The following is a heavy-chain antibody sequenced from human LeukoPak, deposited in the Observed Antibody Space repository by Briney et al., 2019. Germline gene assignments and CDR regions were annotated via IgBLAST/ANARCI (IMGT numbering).Heavy chain of an antibody. CDR2: IYYSGST. Sequence: SETLSLTCTVSGGSISSSSYYWGWIRQPPGKGLEWIGSIYYSGSTYYNPSLKSRVTISVDTSKNQFSLKLSSVTAADTAVYYCASGSWMAPSDYWGQGTLVTVSS. J-gene: IGHJ4*02. D-gene: IGHD2-15*01. CDR1: GGSISSSSYY. CDR3: ASGSWMAPSDY. V-gene: IGHV4-39*07.